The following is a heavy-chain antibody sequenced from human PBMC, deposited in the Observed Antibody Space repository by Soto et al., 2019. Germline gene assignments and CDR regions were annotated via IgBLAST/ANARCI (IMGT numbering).Heavy chain of an antibody. CDR2: IYWDDDK. CDR1: GFSLSTSGVG. J-gene: IGHJ3*02. Sequence: QITLKESGPTLVKPTQTLTLTCTFSGFSLSTSGVGVGWIRQPPGKALEWLALIYWDDDKGYSPSLKTRLTNTKDTRKNHVDLTKTNMDPVDTATYYGALRELAAHGAFDIWGQGTMVTVSS. CDR3: ALRELAAHGAFDI. V-gene: IGHV2-5*02. D-gene: IGHD1-26*01.